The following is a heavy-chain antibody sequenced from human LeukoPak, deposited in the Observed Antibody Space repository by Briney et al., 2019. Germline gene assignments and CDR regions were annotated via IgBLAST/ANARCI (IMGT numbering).Heavy chain of an antibody. CDR3: ARDPLTAYYYDSSGYYSTAEY. D-gene: IGHD3-22*01. V-gene: IGHV3-7*01. J-gene: IGHJ4*02. CDR1: GFSFSTYG. CDR2: IKQDGSEK. Sequence: GGPLRLSCAVSGFSFSTYGMSWVRQAPGKGLEWVANIKQDGSEKYYVDSVKGRFTISRDNAKNSLYLQMNSLRAEDTAVYYCARDPLTAYYYDSSGYYSTAEYWGQGTLVTVSS.